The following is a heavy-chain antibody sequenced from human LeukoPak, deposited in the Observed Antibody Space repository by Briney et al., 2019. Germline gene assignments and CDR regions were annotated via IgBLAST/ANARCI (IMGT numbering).Heavy chain of an antibody. V-gene: IGHV3-30*04. CDR3: AREIAAAGNYYFDY. D-gene: IGHD6-13*01. CDR2: VSYDGRNK. Sequence: GGSLRLSCAASGFTFSDFAMHWVRQAPGKGLEWVAVVSYDGRNKYYADSVKGRFTISRDNSKNTLYLQMNSLRAEDTAVYYCAREIAAAGNYYFDYWGQGTLVTVSS. CDR1: GFTFSDFA. J-gene: IGHJ4*02.